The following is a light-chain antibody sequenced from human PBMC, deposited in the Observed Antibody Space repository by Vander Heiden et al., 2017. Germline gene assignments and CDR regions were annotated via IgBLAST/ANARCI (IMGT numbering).Light chain of an antibody. CDR2: AAS. J-gene: IGKJ4*01. CDR3: QQSDSTPIT. V-gene: IGKV1-39*01. CDR1: QSISSY. Sequence: DIQMTQSPSSLSASVGDRVTITCRSSQSISSYLNWYQQKPGKAPQLLIYAASSLQSGVPSRFSGSGSGTDFTLTISRLQPEDFATYYCQQSDSTPITFGGGTEVEIK.